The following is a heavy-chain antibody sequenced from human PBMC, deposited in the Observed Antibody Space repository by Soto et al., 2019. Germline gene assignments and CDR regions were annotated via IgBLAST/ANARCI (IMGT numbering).Heavy chain of an antibody. Sequence: GGSLRLSCAASGFTFSSYAMRWVRQAPGKGLEWVSSISSSSYIYYEDSVKGRFTVSRDNAKNSLYLQMNSLRAEDTAVYYCARTLTSTMTTYLFAYWGQGALVTVSS. D-gene: IGHD4-17*01. CDR2: ISSSSYI. CDR1: GFTFSSYA. J-gene: IGHJ4*02. CDR3: ARTLTSTMTTYLFAY. V-gene: IGHV3-21*01.